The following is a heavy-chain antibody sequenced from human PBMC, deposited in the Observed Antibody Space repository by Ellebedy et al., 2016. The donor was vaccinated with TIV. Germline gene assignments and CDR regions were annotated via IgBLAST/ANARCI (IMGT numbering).Heavy chain of an antibody. CDR3: ASLRNDYGDYVGY. V-gene: IGHV3-30-3*01. CDR2: ISYDGSGR. Sequence: GESLKISCAASGIPFNSYAMHWVRQTPGKGLEWVAVISYDGSGRYADSVKGRFTISRDNSKNTVFLQMNSLRAEDTAVYYCASLRNDYGDYVGYWGQGTLVTVSS. J-gene: IGHJ4*02. CDR1: GIPFNSYA. D-gene: IGHD4-17*01.